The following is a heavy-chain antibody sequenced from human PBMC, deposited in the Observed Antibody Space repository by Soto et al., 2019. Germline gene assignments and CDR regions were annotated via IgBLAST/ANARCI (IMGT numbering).Heavy chain of an antibody. Sequence: QVQLVESGGGVVQPGRSLRLSCTASGFTFSSYAMHWVRQAPGKGLEWVAVISYDGSNKYYADSVKGQFTISRDNSKNTMYLQMNSLRVEDTAVYYCARPYSSGWYGDLDYWGQGTLVTVSS. CDR1: GFTFSSYA. V-gene: IGHV3-30-3*01. D-gene: IGHD6-19*01. CDR2: ISYDGSNK. CDR3: ARPYSSGWYGDLDY. J-gene: IGHJ4*02.